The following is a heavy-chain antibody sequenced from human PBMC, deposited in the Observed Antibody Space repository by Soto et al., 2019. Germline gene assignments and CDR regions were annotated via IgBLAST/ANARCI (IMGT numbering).Heavy chain of an antibody. Sequence: QVQLVQSGAEVKKPGASVKVSCKASGYTFTSYGISWVRQAPGQGLEWMGWISAYNGNTNYAQKLQGRVTMTPDTSPGTADRELRSLRSDDAAVYYCAREQFYGDYASCYWGQGTLATVSS. V-gene: IGHV1-18*01. CDR2: ISAYNGNT. CDR1: GYTFTSYG. J-gene: IGHJ4*02. CDR3: AREQFYGDYASCY. D-gene: IGHD4-17*01.